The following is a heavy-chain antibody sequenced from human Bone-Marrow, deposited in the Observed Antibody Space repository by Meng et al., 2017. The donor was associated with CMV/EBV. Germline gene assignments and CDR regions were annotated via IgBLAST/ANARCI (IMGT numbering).Heavy chain of an antibody. Sequence: ASVKVSCKASGYTFTGYYMHWVRQAPGQGLEWMGWINPNSGGTNYAQKFQGRVTMTRDTSISTAYMELRRLRSDDTAVYYCARDWYSGSFHAFDIWGQGTMVTVSS. CDR2: INPNSGGT. D-gene: IGHD1-26*01. V-gene: IGHV1-2*02. CDR3: ARDWYSGSFHAFDI. CDR1: GYTFTGYY. J-gene: IGHJ3*02.